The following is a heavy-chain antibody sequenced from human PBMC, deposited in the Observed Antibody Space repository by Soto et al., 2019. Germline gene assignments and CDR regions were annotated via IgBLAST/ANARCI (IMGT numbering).Heavy chain of an antibody. Sequence: PGESLKISCKGSGYTFSNYWINWVRQMPGKGLEWMGIIYPGDSDTRYRPSFQGQVTISADKSISSAYLQWSSLRASDTAMYYCARGGVSTRTFDYWGQGTPVTVSS. V-gene: IGHV5-51*01. D-gene: IGHD3-3*01. CDR1: GYTFSNYW. J-gene: IGHJ4*02. CDR3: ARGGVSTRTFDY. CDR2: IYPGDSDT.